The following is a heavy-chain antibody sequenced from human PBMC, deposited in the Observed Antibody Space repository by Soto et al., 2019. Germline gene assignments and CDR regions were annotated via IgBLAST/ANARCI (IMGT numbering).Heavy chain of an antibody. J-gene: IGHJ4*02. CDR1: GGSISSSNW. V-gene: IGHV4-4*02. Sequence: QVQLQESGPGLVKPSGTLSLTCAVSGGSISSSNWWSWVRQPPGKGLEWIGEIYHSGSTNYNPSLKSRFTISVDKSKTQFSLQLSSVTAADTALYYCARDPPLPAAMVDWGQGTLVTVSS. CDR3: ARDPPLPAAMVD. D-gene: IGHD2-2*01. CDR2: IYHSGST.